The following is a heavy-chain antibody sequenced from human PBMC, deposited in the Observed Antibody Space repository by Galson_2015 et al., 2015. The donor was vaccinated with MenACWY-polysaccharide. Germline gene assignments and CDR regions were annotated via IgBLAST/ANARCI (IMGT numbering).Heavy chain of an antibody. CDR3: GRDRAFVAGDY. V-gene: IGHV1-18*01. Sequence: SVKVSCKASGYTFTSDGISWVRQAPGQGLEWMGWISAYSGDTNYAQKLQGRATMTTDTSTSTAYMELRSLISDDTAVYYCGRDRAFVAGDYWGQGTLVTVSS. J-gene: IGHJ4*02. CDR1: GYTFTSDG. CDR2: ISAYSGDT. D-gene: IGHD6-19*01.